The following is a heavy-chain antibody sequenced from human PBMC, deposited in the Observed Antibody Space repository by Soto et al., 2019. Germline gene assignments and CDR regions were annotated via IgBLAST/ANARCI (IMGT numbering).Heavy chain of an antibody. D-gene: IGHD1-26*01. CDR3: ARVKEWPASTWYGMDV. Sequence: QVQLVQSGAEVKKPGASVKVSCKASGYTFTGYYMHWVRQAPGQGLEWMGWINPNSGGTNYAQKCQGRVTMTSDTSISTAYMELSRLRSDDTAVYYCARVKEWPASTWYGMDVWGQGTTVTVSS. CDR1: GYTFTGYY. CDR2: INPNSGGT. V-gene: IGHV1-2*02. J-gene: IGHJ6*02.